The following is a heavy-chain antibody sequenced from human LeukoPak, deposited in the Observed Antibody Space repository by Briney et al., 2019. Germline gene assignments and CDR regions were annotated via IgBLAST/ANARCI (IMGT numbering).Heavy chain of an antibody. V-gene: IGHV3-23*01. CDR2: ISGSGGST. J-gene: IGHJ4*02. Sequence: PGGSLRLSCAASGFTFSSYAMSWVRQAPGKGLEWVSAISGSGGSTYYADSVKGRFTISGDNSKSTLYLQMNSLRAEDTAVYYCARDPGREYFDYWGQGTLVTVSS. CDR1: GFTFSSYA. D-gene: IGHD1-26*01. CDR3: ARDPGREYFDY.